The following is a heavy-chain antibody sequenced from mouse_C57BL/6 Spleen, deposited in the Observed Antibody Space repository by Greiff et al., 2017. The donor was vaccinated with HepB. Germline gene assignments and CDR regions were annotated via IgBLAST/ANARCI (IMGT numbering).Heavy chain of an antibody. V-gene: IGHV1-15*01. D-gene: IGHD2-3*01. J-gene: IGHJ3*01. Sequence: ESGAELVRPGASVTLSCKASGYTFTDYEMHWVKQTPVHGLDWIGAIDPETGGTAYNQKFKGKAILTADKSSSTAYMELRSLTSGDSAVYYCTRDYDGYSWFAYWGQGTLVTVSA. CDR2: IDPETGGT. CDR1: GYTFTDYE. CDR3: TRDYDGYSWFAY.